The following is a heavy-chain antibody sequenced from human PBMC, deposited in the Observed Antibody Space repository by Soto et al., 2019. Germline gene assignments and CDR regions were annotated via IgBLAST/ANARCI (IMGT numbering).Heavy chain of an antibody. Sequence: QVQLLESGGGVVQPGRSLRLSCAASGFSLSNYGMHWVRQAPGKGLEWVAVISYDGTNKYYAESVKGRFSISRDNSKNTLYLEMNSLRAEDTGVYYCAKDKLLVADWGQGTLVTVSS. CDR3: AKDKLLVAD. CDR1: GFSLSNYG. V-gene: IGHV3-30*18. J-gene: IGHJ4*02. D-gene: IGHD6-19*01. CDR2: ISYDGTNK.